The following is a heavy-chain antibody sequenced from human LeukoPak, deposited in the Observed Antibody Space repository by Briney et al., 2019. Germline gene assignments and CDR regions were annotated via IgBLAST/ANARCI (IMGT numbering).Heavy chain of an antibody. J-gene: IGHJ6*03. CDR3: AKRAQLWLGYYYYYMDV. V-gene: IGHV3-30*02. CDR1: GFTFGTHT. Sequence: PGGSLRLSCTTSGFTFGTHTMHWFRQAPGKGLEWVAFIRYDGSNKYYADSVKGRFTISRDNSKNTLYLQMNSLRAEDTAVYYCAKRAQLWLGYYYYYMDVWGKGTTVTISS. D-gene: IGHD5-18*01. CDR2: IRYDGSNK.